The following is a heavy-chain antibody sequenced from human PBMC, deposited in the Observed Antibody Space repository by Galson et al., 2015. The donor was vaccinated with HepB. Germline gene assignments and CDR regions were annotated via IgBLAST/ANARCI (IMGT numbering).Heavy chain of an antibody. V-gene: IGHV3-30*04. CDR3: ARPRGNWKYGYFEY. Sequence: SLRLSCAASGFSFNTFAMHWVRQAPGKGLEWVALISYDGNDKHYADSVKGRFTISRDRSKNAVFLQMDSLRDEDTALYYCARPRGNWKYGYFEYWGQGTLVTVSS. J-gene: IGHJ4*02. D-gene: IGHD1-7*01. CDR1: GFSFNTFA. CDR2: ISYDGNDK.